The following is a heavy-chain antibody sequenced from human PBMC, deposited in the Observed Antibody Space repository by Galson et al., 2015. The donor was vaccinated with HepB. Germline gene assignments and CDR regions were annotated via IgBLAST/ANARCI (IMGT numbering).Heavy chain of an antibody. V-gene: IGHV3-48*02. Sequence: SLRLSCAASGFTFTKYGMNWVRQAPGKGLEWISYISPRLDTLHYADSVRGRYTISRDNANNALYLQMNSLRDDDTAVYYCARALGVTDLGYYGMDVWGQGTTVTVSS. CDR1: GFTFTKYG. D-gene: IGHD3-10*01. CDR3: ARALGVTDLGYYGMDV. CDR2: ISPRLDTL. J-gene: IGHJ6*02.